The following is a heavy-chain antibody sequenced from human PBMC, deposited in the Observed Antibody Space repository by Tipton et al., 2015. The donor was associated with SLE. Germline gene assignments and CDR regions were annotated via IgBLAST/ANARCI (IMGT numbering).Heavy chain of an antibody. V-gene: IGHV3-11*04. Sequence: GSLRLSCAASGFSFSDYYMSWIRQSPGKGLEWISFISITSDTIYYADSVRGRFTISRDNAKNSLYLQMNSLRADDTALYFCARDVGAFDIWGQGTMVTVSS. J-gene: IGHJ3*02. CDR1: GFSFSDYY. CDR3: ARDVGAFDI. D-gene: IGHD1-26*01. CDR2: ISITSDTI.